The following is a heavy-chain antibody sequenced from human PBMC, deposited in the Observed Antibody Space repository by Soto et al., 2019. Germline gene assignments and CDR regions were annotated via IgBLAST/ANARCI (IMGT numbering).Heavy chain of an antibody. CDR3: ARLYDYIWGSYPC. J-gene: IGHJ4*02. D-gene: IGHD3-16*02. CDR1: GGSISSSSYY. CDR2: IYYSGST. Sequence: PSETLSLTCTVSGGSISSSSYYWGWIRQPPGKGLEWIGSIYYSGSTYYNPSLKSRVTISVDTSKNQFSLKLSSVTAADTAVYYCARLYDYIWGSYPCWGQGTLVTVSS. V-gene: IGHV4-39*01.